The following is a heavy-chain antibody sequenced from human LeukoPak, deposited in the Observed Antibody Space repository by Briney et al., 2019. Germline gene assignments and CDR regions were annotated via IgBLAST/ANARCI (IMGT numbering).Heavy chain of an antibody. V-gene: IGHV3-48*04. CDR1: GFTFSSYS. J-gene: IGHJ6*03. D-gene: IGHD6-6*01. CDR3: ARRAARLHTYYYYYMDV. CDR2: ISSSSSTI. Sequence: GGSLRLSCAASGFTFSSYSMNWVRQAPGKGLEWVSYISSSSSTIYYADSVKGRFTISRDNAKNSLYLQMNSLRAEDTAVYYCARRAARLHTYYYYYMDVWGKGTTVTVSS.